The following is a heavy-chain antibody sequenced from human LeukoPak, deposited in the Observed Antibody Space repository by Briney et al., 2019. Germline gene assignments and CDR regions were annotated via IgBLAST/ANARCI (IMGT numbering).Heavy chain of an antibody. Sequence: PSETLSLTCAVYGGSFSGYYWSWIRQPPGKGLEWLGEINHSGSTNYNPSRKSRVTISVDTSKNQFSLKLSSVTAADTAVYYCARGPGITIFGVVTKAFDYWGQGTLVTVSA. V-gene: IGHV4-34*01. J-gene: IGHJ4*02. D-gene: IGHD3-3*01. CDR3: ARGPGITIFGVVTKAFDY. CDR1: GGSFSGYY. CDR2: INHSGST.